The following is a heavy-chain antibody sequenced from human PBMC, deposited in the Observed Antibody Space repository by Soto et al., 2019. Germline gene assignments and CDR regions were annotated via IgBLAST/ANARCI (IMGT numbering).Heavy chain of an antibody. D-gene: IGHD3-22*01. CDR2: IYHSGST. CDR1: GYSISSGYY. Sequence: PSETLSLTCAVSGYSISSGYYWGWIRQPPGKGLEWIGSIYHSGSTYYNPSLKSRVTISLDTSKNQFCLKLSPVPAADTAVYYCARAEAGYYDSSGYYYEYWGQGTLVTVSS. J-gene: IGHJ4*02. V-gene: IGHV4-38-2*01. CDR3: ARAEAGYYDSSGYYYEY.